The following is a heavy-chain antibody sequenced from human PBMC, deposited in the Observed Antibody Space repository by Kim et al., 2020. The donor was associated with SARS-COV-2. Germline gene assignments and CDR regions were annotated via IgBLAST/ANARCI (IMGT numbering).Heavy chain of an antibody. CDR3: ARFDGNGLDV. V-gene: IGHV3-21*01. J-gene: IGHJ6*02. CDR1: RFTFPTYH. D-gene: IGHD3-9*01. CDR2: ISFSVTYI. Sequence: GGSLRLSCAASRFTFPTYHMNWVRQAPGKGLEWVSSISFSVTYIYYADSVRGRFTISRDNAKDSLSLQMNSLRAEDTGVYYCARFDGNGLDVWGQGTTV.